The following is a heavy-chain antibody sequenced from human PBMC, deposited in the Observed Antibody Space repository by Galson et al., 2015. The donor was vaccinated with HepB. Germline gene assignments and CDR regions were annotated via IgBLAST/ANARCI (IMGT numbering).Heavy chain of an antibody. CDR2: IRYDGSNK. CDR3: AKALSAVAGDQDAFDI. D-gene: IGHD6-19*01. CDR1: GFTFSSYG. J-gene: IGHJ3*02. V-gene: IGHV3-30*02. Sequence: SLRLSCAASGFTFSSYGMHWVRQAPGKGLEWVAFIRYDGSNKYYADSVKGRFTISRDNSKNTLYLQMNSLRAEDTAVYYCAKALSAVAGDQDAFDIWGQGTMVTVSS.